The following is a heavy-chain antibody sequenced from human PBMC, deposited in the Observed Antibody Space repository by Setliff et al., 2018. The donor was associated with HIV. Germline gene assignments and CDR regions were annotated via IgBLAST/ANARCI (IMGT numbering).Heavy chain of an antibody. Sequence: SGPTLVNPTQTLTPTCAFSGFSLTTSAVGVGWIRQPPGKALEWLALIYWDDDKRYRSSLKSRLTITKDTSKNQVVLTMTNMDPVDTATYYCAHSLYCSSSNCSGLLFDYWGQGTLVTVSS. J-gene: IGHJ4*02. CDR1: GFSLTTSAVG. V-gene: IGHV2-5*02. D-gene: IGHD2-2*01. CDR3: AHSLYCSSSNCSGLLFDY. CDR2: IYWDDDK.